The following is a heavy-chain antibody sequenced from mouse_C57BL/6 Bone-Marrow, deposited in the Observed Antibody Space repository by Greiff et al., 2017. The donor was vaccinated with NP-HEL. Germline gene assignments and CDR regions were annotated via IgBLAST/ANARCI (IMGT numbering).Heavy chain of an antibody. J-gene: IGHJ4*01. V-gene: IGHV6-3*01. Sequence: EVMLVESGGGLVQPGGSMKLSCVASGFTFSNYWMNWVRQSPEKGLEWVAQIRLKSDNYATHYAESVKGRFTISRDDSKSSVYLQMNNLRAEDTGIYYCTEYYYYGSSYPYYAMDYWGQGTSVTVSS. D-gene: IGHD1-1*01. CDR1: GFTFSNYW. CDR2: IRLKSDNYAT. CDR3: TEYYYYGSSYPYYAMDY.